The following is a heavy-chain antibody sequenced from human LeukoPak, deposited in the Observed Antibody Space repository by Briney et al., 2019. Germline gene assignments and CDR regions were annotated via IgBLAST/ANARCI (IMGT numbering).Heavy chain of an antibody. CDR3: AKGRDTAMVQRGFDP. Sequence: GGSLRLSCAASGFTFSSYAMSWVRQAPGKGLEWVSAISGSGGSTYYADSVKGRFTISRDNSKNALYLQMNSLRAEDTAVYYCAKGRDTAMVQRGFDPWGQGTLVTVSS. V-gene: IGHV3-23*01. D-gene: IGHD5-18*01. CDR1: GFTFSSYA. CDR2: ISGSGGST. J-gene: IGHJ5*02.